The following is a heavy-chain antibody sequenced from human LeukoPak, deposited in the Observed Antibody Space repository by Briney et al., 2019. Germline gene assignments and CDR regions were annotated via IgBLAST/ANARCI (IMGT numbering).Heavy chain of an antibody. CDR3: ARPLGNYYDSSGYYYDAFDI. J-gene: IGHJ3*02. Sequence: SETLSLTCTVSGGSISSYYWSWIRQPAGKGLEWIGRIYTSGSTNYNPSLKSRVTMSVDTSKNQFSLKLSSVTAADTAVYYCARPLGNYYDSSGYYYDAFDIWGQGTMVTVSS. V-gene: IGHV4-4*07. D-gene: IGHD3-22*01. CDR1: GGSISSYY. CDR2: IYTSGST.